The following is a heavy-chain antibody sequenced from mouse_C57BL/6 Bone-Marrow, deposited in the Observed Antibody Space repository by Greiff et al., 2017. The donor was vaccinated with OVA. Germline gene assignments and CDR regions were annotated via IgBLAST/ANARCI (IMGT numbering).Heavy chain of an antibody. V-gene: IGHV1-4*01. CDR2: INPSSGYT. D-gene: IGHD1-1*02. CDR3: ARRGHMGAMDY. Sequence: VQLQQSGAELARPGASVKMSCKASGYTFTSYTMHWVKQRPGQGLEWIGYINPSSGYTKYNQKFKDKATLTADKSSSTAYMQLSSLTTEDSAIYYCARRGHMGAMDYWGQGTSVTVSS. CDR1: GYTFTSYT. J-gene: IGHJ4*01.